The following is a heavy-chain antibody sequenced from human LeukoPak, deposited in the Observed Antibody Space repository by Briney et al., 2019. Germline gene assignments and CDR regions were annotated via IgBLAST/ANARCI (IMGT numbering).Heavy chain of an antibody. D-gene: IGHD1-26*01. V-gene: IGHV3-21*01. Sequence: GGSLRLSCAGSGFTFRSYSMNWVRQVPGKALDWVSSISSSSSYIYYADSVKGRFTISRDNAKNSVYLQMNSLRADDTAVYYCARDSGPGGGRSPTFDYWGQGTLVTVSS. CDR2: ISSSSSYI. J-gene: IGHJ4*02. CDR1: GFTFRSYS. CDR3: ARDSGPGGGRSPTFDY.